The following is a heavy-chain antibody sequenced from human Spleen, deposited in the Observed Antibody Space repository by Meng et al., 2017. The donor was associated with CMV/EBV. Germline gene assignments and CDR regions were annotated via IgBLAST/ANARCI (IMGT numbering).Heavy chain of an antibody. D-gene: IGHD5-18*01. CDR2: ISATSTSI. V-gene: IGHV3-21*04. CDR3: ARDFGSYGSYYYGMDV. CDR1: GFTFNTYT. J-gene: IGHJ6*02. Sequence: GGSLRLSCAASGFTFNTYTMNWVRQAPGQGLEWVSSISATSTSIYYADSVKGRFTISRDNAKNTLSLQMNSLGAEDTAMYYCARDFGSYGSYYYGMDVWGQGTTVTVSS.